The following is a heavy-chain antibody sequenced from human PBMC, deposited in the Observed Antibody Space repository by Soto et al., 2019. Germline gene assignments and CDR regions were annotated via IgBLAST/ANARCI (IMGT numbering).Heavy chain of an antibody. CDR3: ARAFGDSSGYYWGDAFDI. CDR2: INPSGGST. Sequence: ASVKVSCKASGYTFTSYYMRWVRQAPGQGLEWMGIINPSGGSTSYAQKFQGRVTMTRDTSTSTVYMELSSLRSEDTAVYYCARAFGDSSGYYWGDAFDIWGQGTMVTVSS. V-gene: IGHV1-46*01. D-gene: IGHD3-22*01. J-gene: IGHJ3*02. CDR1: GYTFTSYY.